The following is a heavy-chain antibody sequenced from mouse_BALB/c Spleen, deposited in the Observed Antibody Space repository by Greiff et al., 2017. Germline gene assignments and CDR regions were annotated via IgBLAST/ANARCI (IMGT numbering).Heavy chain of an antibody. CDR1: GFTFSSYT. J-gene: IGHJ4*01. V-gene: IGHV5-12-2*01. CDR3: ARHYGSSYIYAMDY. D-gene: IGHD1-1*01. Sequence: EVMLVESGGGLVQPGGSLKLSCAASGFTFSSYTMSWVRQTPEKRLEWVAYISNGGGSTYYPDTVKGRFTISRDNAKNTLYLQMSSLKSEDTAMYYCARHYGSSYIYAMDYWGQGTSVTVSS. CDR2: ISNGGGST.